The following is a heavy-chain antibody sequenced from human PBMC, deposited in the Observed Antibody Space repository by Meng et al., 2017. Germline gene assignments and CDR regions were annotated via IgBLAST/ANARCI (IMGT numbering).Heavy chain of an antibody. CDR1: GFTFSSYS. J-gene: IGHJ6*02. V-gene: IGHV3-21*01. Sequence: GGSLRLSCAASGFTFSSYSMNWVRQAPGKGLEWVSSISSSSSYIYYADSVKGRFTISRDNAKNSLYLQMNSLRAEDTAVYYCARDHIVVVTANPHPRYYYGMDVWGQGTTVTVSS. CDR3: ARDHIVVVTANPHPRYYYGMDV. CDR2: ISSSSSYI. D-gene: IGHD2-21*02.